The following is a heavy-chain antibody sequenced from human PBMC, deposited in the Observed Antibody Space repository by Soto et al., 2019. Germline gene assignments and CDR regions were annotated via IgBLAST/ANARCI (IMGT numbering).Heavy chain of an antibody. CDR1: GGSFRGYY. CDR2: INHSGGT. CDR3: ARLWSSNEGSS. V-gene: IGHV4-34*01. Sequence: XATLSLTCAVHGGSFRGYYWSWIRQPPGKGLEWIGEINHSGGTNYNPSLKSRVSISVDASKNQFSLQLTSVTAADTAVYYCARLWSSNEGSSWGQGTLVTVSS. D-gene: IGHD3-10*01. J-gene: IGHJ4*02.